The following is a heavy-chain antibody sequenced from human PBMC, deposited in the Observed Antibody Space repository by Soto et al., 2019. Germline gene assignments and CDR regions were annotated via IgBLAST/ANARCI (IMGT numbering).Heavy chain of an antibody. J-gene: IGHJ6*02. CDR2: ISSSSSNI. CDR3: AKEVWSGPMDV. D-gene: IGHD3-3*01. V-gene: IGHV3-48*01. CDR1: GFTFSSYS. Sequence: GGSLRLSCAASGFTFSSYSMNWVRQAPGKGPEWVSYISSSSSNIYYADSVKGRFTISRDNSKNTQYLQMNSLRAEDTAVYYSAKEVWSGPMDVWGQGTTVTVSS.